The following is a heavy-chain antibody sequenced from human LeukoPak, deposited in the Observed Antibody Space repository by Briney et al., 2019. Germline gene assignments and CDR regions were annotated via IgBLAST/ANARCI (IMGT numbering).Heavy chain of an antibody. V-gene: IGHV3-53*01. Sequence: GGSLRLSCAASGFAVSSNYMSWVRQAPGKGLEWVSVIYSGGSTYYADSVKGRFTISRDNSKNTLYLQMNSLRAEDTAVYYCARRSMVTFHFDYWGQGTLVTVSS. D-gene: IGHD5-18*01. CDR3: ARRSMVTFHFDY. CDR1: GFAVSSNY. J-gene: IGHJ4*02. CDR2: IYSGGST.